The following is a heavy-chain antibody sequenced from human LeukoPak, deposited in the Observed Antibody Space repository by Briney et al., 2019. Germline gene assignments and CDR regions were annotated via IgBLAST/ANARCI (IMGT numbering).Heavy chain of an antibody. D-gene: IGHD3-10*01. CDR3: ARLKTTMVREVIILCDAFDI. CDR1: GGSFSGYY. Sequence: PSETLSLTCAVYGGSFSGYYWSWIRQPPGKGLEWIGEINHSGSTNYNPSLKSRVTISVDTSKNQFSLKLSSVTAADTAVYYCARLKTTMVREVIILCDAFDIWGQGTMVTVSS. J-gene: IGHJ3*02. CDR2: INHSGST. V-gene: IGHV4-34*01.